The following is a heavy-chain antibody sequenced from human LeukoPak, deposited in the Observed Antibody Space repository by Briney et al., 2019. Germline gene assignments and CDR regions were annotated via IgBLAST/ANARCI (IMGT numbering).Heavy chain of an antibody. J-gene: IGHJ4*02. Sequence: SETLSLTCAVYGGSFSGYYWSWIRQPPGKGLEWIGEINHSGSTNYNPSLKSRVTISVDTSKNQFSLKLSSVTAADTAVYYCAKGQKIVVVPAAMYFDYWGQGTLVTVSS. CDR3: AKGQKIVVVPAAMYFDY. CDR1: GGSFSGYY. D-gene: IGHD2-2*01. V-gene: IGHV4-34*01. CDR2: INHSGST.